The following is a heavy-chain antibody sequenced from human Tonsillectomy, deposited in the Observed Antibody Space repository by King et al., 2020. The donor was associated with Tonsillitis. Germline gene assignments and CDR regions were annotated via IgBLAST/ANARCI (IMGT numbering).Heavy chain of an antibody. J-gene: IGHJ4*02. CDR1: GFSFRTYD. CDR3: AKRSSNVWYHFDF. D-gene: IGHD6-19*01. Sequence: VQLVESGGGVVQPGKSLRLSCAASGFSFRTYDMSWVRQAPGEGLVWVAIMSYDATSEDYADSVKGRFAISRDNSKNRLYLQMNSLRPEDTAVYYCAKRSSNVWYHFDFWGRGAQVTVSS. V-gene: IGHV3-30*18. CDR2: MSYDATSE.